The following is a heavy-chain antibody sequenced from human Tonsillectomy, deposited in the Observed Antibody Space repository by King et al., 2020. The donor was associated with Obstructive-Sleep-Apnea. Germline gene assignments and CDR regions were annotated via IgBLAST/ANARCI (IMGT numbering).Heavy chain of an antibody. CDR1: GFTFSSYW. CDR2: INSDGSST. CDR3: ARDRKSSSWSAYWYFDL. J-gene: IGHJ2*01. D-gene: IGHD6-13*01. V-gene: IGHV3-74*01. Sequence: VQLVESGGGLVQPGGSLRLSCAASGFTFSSYWMHWVRQAPGKGLVWVSRINSDGSSTSYADSVKGRFTISRDNAKNTLYLQMNSLRAEDTAVYYCARDRKSSSWSAYWYFDLWGRGTLVTVSS.